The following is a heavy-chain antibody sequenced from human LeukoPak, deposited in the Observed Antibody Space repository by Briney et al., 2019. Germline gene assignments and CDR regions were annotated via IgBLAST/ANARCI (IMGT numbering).Heavy chain of an antibody. J-gene: IGHJ4*02. Sequence: GTLRLSCAASGFTFSDYGIHWVRQAPGQGLVWVALIWYDGSKKYYADSVKGRFTISRDNTKNTLYLRLNSLRADDTAVYYCARAHSSSSTFDLWGQGTLVTVSS. CDR2: IWYDGSKK. CDR3: ARAHSSSSTFDL. V-gene: IGHV3-33*01. D-gene: IGHD6-6*01. CDR1: GFTFSDYG.